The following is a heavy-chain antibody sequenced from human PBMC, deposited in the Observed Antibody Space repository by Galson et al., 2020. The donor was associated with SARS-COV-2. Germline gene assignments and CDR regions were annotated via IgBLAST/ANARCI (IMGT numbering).Heavy chain of an antibody. Sequence: ASETLSLTCTVSGGSISSYYWSCIRQPPGKGLEWMGNIYYSGSTNYNPSLKSRLTTSVDTSKNQFSLKLSSVTAADTAVYYCARAAPLAPLIRGYSVPFPADSYYYYYGMDVWGQGTTVTVSS. J-gene: IGHJ6*02. D-gene: IGHD5-12*01. V-gene: IGHV4-59*01. CDR2: IYYSGST. CDR1: GGSISSYY. CDR3: ARAAPLAPLIRGYSVPFPADSYYYYYGMDV.